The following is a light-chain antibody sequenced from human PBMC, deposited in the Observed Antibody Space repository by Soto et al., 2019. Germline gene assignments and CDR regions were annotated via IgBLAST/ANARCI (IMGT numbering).Light chain of an antibody. CDR2: GAS. CDR1: QNVTSNY. CDR3: HQYGISPGT. Sequence: DIVLTQSPGTLSSSPGERVTLSCRASQNVTSNYLAWYQQKPGQSPRLLIFGASIRDTGLPDRFSGGGSGRDFTLTISRLEPEDSAVYYCHQYGISPGTFGQGTKVDIK. J-gene: IGKJ1*01. V-gene: IGKV3-20*01.